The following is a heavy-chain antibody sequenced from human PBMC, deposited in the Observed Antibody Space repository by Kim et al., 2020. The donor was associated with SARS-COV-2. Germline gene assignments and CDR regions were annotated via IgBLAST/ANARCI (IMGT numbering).Heavy chain of an antibody. CDR2: IYYSGST. V-gene: IGHV4-59*01. CDR3: ARDLGGFGPPGY. D-gene: IGHD3-16*01. J-gene: IGHJ4*02. CDR1: GGSISSYY. Sequence: SETLSLTCTVSGGSISSYYWSWIRQPPGKGLEWIGYIYYSGSTNYNPSLKSRVTISVDTSKNQFSLKLSSVTAADTAVYYCARDLGGFGPPGYWGQGTLVTVSS.